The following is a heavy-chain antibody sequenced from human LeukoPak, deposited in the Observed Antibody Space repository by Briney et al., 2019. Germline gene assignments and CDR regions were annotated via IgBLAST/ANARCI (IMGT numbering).Heavy chain of an antibody. CDR3: ARGGRDDWFDP. CDR1: GGSISSYY. V-gene: IGHV4-59*01. CDR2: IYYSGST. Sequence: SETLSLTCTVSGGSISSYYWSWIRQPPGKGLEWIGYIYYSGSTNYNPSLKSRVTISVDTSKNQFSLKLSSVTAADTAVYYCARGGRDDWFDPWGQGTLVTVSS. J-gene: IGHJ5*02.